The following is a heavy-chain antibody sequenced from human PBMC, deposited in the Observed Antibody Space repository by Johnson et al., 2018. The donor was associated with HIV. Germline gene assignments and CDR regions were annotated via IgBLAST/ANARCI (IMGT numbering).Heavy chain of an antibody. CDR3: ARGTNYYDSSAYHVGNAFDF. J-gene: IGHJ3*01. D-gene: IGHD3-22*01. Sequence: QVQLLESGGGVVQPGRSLRLSCAASGFTFSRNAMHWVRQAPGKGLEWVAVISFDGSNKYYADSVKGRFTISRDNARKSLYLQMSSLRAEDTAFYYCARGTNYYDSSAYHVGNAFDFWGRGTRVTVSS. CDR1: GFTFSRNA. CDR2: ISFDGSNK. V-gene: IGHV3-30*03.